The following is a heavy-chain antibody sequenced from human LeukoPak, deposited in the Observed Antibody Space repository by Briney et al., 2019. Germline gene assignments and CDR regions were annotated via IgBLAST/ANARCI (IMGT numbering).Heavy chain of an antibody. CDR3: TTDLAYYDSSGYSYYFDY. D-gene: IGHD3-22*01. V-gene: IGHV3-15*01. CDR2: IKSKTDGGTT. Sequence: GGSLRLSCAASGFTFSNAWMSWVRQAPGKGLESVGRIKSKTDGGTTDYAAPVKGRFTISRDDSKNTLYLQMNSLKTEDTAVYYCTTDLAYYDSSGYSYYFDYWGQGTLVTVSS. J-gene: IGHJ4*02. CDR1: GFTFSNAW.